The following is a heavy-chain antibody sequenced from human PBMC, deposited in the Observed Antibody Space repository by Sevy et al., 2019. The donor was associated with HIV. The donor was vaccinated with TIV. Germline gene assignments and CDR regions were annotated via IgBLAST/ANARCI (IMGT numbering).Heavy chain of an antibody. J-gene: IGHJ6*02. CDR3: AVRRRVVIPGVVRRRDQFFFYGMAV. CDR1: GESFSSYY. V-gene: IGHV4-34*01. CDR2: INHSGTS. D-gene: IGHD2-2*01. Sequence: SETLSLTCAVYGESFSSYYWSWIRQSPGKGLEWIGEINHSGTSNYHPSLKSRVSISADTSKNQFSLKLTSVTAADTGLYYCAVRRRVVIPGVVRRRDQFFFYGMAVWGQGTTVTVSS.